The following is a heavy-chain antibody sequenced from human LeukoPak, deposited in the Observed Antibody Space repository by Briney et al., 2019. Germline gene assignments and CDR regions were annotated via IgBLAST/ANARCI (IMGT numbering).Heavy chain of an antibody. V-gene: IGHV3-48*04. D-gene: IGHD3-16*01. Sequence: GGSLRLSCAASGFTFSSYSMNWVRQAPGKGLEWVSYISSSGSTIYYADSVKGRFTISRDNAKNSLYLQMNSLRAEDTAVYYCARDRYVSGIYYYGMDVWGQGTTVTVSS. J-gene: IGHJ6*02. CDR2: ISSSGSTI. CDR3: ARDRYVSGIYYYGMDV. CDR1: GFTFSSYS.